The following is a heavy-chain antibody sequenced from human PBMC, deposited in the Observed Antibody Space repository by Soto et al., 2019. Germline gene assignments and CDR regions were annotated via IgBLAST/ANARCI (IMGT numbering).Heavy chain of an antibody. J-gene: IGHJ4*02. Sequence: GGSLRLSCAASGFTVSSNYMSWVRQAPGKGLEWVSVIYSGGSTYYADSVKGRFTISRDNSKNTLSLQMNSLRAEDTAVYYCATQDFRGATGTTWGLGTLVTVSS. CDR3: ATQDFRGATGTT. CDR2: IYSGGST. CDR1: GFTVSSNY. D-gene: IGHD1-1*01. V-gene: IGHV3-53*01.